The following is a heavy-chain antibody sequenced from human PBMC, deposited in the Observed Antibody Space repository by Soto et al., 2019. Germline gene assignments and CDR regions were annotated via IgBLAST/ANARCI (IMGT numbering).Heavy chain of an antibody. Sequence: SGGSLRLSCAASGFSFSSYWMKWVRQAPGKGLEWVANIKQDGSEKYYVDSVKGRFTISRDNAKNSLYLQMNNLRAEDTAVYYCASTTLLRYFDWPTNFESWGPGTLVTVSS. J-gene: IGHJ4*02. CDR2: IKQDGSEK. V-gene: IGHV3-7*03. D-gene: IGHD3-9*01. CDR3: ASTTLLRYFDWPTNFES. CDR1: GFSFSSYW.